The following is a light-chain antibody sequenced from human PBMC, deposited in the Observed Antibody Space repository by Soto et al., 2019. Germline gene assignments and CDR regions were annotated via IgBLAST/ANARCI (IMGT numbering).Light chain of an antibody. V-gene: IGKV2-28*01. CDR2: LAS. CDR1: QSLLHSNGNNY. J-gene: IGKJ4*01. CDR3: KQALQIPLT. Sequence: DIVLTQSPLSLSVTPGEPASISCRSSQSLLHSNGNNYLEWYLQKPGQSPQVLIYLASNRASGGDDMXRGSGSGTDFTLKISRVEAEDVGVYYCKQALQIPLTFGGGTKVEIK.